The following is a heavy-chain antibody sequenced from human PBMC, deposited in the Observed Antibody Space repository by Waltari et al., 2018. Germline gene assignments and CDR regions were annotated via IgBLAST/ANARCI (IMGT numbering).Heavy chain of an antibody. CDR3: ARAISYYDFWSGYYSRLYFDY. Sequence: QVQLQESGPGLVKPSQTLSLTCTVSGGSISSGDYYWSWIRQPPGKGLEWIGYIYYSGSTYYNPPLKSRVTIPVDTSKNQFSRKLSSVTAADTAVYYWARAISYYDFWSGYYSRLYFDYWGQGTLVTVSS. V-gene: IGHV4-30-4*08. CDR2: IYYSGST. J-gene: IGHJ4*02. D-gene: IGHD3-3*01. CDR1: GGSISSGDYY.